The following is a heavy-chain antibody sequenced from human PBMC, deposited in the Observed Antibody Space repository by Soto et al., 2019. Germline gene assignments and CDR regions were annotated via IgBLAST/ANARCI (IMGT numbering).Heavy chain of an antibody. Sequence: QVHLVQSGAEVKKPGASVKVSCKASGYPFTSYGIGWVRQAPGQGLEWMGWISPYNGNTYYAQKFHGRVTMTTDTSTTTVYMELRSLRSDDTAVYYCTRDPSFDRNYYYFIDVWGQGTTVTVSS. CDR3: TRDPSFDRNYYYFIDV. CDR2: ISPYNGNT. V-gene: IGHV1-18*01. J-gene: IGHJ6*02. CDR1: GYPFTSYG.